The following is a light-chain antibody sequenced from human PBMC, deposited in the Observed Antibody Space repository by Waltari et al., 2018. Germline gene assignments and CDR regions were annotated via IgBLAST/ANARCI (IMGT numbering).Light chain of an antibody. J-gene: IGLJ2*01. CDR2: SDY. V-gene: IGLV1-44*01. Sequence: QSVLTQSPSASGTPGQRVTISCSGSDSNIGSNFVYWYQQFPGTAPKLLIYSDYQRPSGVPDRFSGSGSGTDFTLTINNLQAEDVAVYYCQQHSSDPTFGGGT. CDR1: DSNIGSNF. CDR3: QQHSSDPT.